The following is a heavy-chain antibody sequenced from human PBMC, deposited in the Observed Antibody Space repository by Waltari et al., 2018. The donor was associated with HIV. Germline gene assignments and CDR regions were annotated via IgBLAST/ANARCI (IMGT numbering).Heavy chain of an antibody. CDR2: INNSGTV. D-gene: IGHD3-3*01. CDR3: ARWRGHFDV. J-gene: IGHJ2*01. CDR1: GGSLTGNY. V-gene: IGHV4-34*01. Sequence: QVELQQWGAGLVLKPSETLSLACALSGGSLTGNYWSWIRQGPGKGPEWIGEINNSGTVNYKPSLRRRITISFDMPSNQLSLRLTSVTAADSAAYYCARWRGHFDVWGRGTLVTVS.